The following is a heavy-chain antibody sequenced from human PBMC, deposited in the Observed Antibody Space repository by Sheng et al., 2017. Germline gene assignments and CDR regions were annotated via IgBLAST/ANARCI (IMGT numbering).Heavy chain of an antibody. CDR1: GFTFSSYA. Sequence: EVQLLESGGGLVQPGGSLRLSCAASGFTFSSYAMSWVRQAPGKGLEWVSAISGSGGSTYYADSVKGRFTISRDNSKNTLYLQMNSLRAEDTAVYYCARDLGRIGRSSGYLDYWGQGTLVTVSS. V-gene: IGHV3-23*01. CDR2: ISGSGGST. CDR3: ARDLGRIGRSSGYLDY. D-gene: IGHD3-22*01. J-gene: IGHJ4*02.